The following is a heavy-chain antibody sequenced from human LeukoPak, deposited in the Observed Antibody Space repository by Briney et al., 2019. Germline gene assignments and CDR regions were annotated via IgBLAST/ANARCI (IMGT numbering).Heavy chain of an antibody. V-gene: IGHV3-23*01. Sequence: GGSLRLSCAASGFTFSSYAMSWVRQAPGKGLEWVSAISGSGGSTYYADSVKGRFTISRDNSKNTLYLQMNSLRAEDTAVYYCAREGYCSGGSCYSGTDYWGQGTLVTVSS. CDR3: AREGYCSGGSCYSGTDY. CDR2: ISGSGGST. D-gene: IGHD2-15*01. CDR1: GFTFSSYA. J-gene: IGHJ4*02.